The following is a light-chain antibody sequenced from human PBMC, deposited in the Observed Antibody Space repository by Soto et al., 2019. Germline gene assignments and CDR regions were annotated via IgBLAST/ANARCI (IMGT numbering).Light chain of an antibody. Sequence: DLQMTQSPSTLSASVGDRVTITCRASQSISSWLAWYQQKPGKAPKLLIYDASSLESGVPSRFSGSGSGTEFTLAISSLQPDDFATDYCQQYNSYPCTFGQGTKLEIK. J-gene: IGKJ2*02. CDR3: QQYNSYPCT. CDR1: QSISSW. CDR2: DAS. V-gene: IGKV1-5*01.